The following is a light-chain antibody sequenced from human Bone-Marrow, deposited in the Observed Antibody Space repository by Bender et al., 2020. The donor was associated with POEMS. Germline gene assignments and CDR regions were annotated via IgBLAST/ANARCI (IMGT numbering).Light chain of an antibody. Sequence: QSALTQPASVSGSPGQSITVSCTGTSSDVGAYNAVSWYQQHPGKAPKLMIREVSKRPSGVPARFVGSKSGNTASLTVSGLQPDDEAHYYCNSYAGSYSWVFGGGTKLTVL. CDR3: NSYAGSYSWV. V-gene: IGLV2-8*01. CDR1: SSDVGAYNA. CDR2: EVS. J-gene: IGLJ3*02.